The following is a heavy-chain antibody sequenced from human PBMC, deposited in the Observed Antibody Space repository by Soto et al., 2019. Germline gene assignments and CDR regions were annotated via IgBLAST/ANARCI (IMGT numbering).Heavy chain of an antibody. CDR3: ARVVGGGLLGFGEFMADACSI. J-gene: IGHJ3*02. Sequence: SETLSLTCTVSGGSISSYYWSWIRQPPGKGLEWIGYIYYSGSTNYNPSLKSRVTISVDTSKNQFSLKLSSVTAADTAVYFCARVVGGGLLGFGEFMADACSIWGRGTMGSV. CDR2: IYYSGST. D-gene: IGHD3-10*01. V-gene: IGHV4-59*01. CDR1: GGSISSYY.